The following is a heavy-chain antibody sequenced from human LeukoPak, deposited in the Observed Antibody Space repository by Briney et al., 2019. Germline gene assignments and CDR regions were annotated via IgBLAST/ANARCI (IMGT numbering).Heavy chain of an antibody. Sequence: ASVKVSCTASGYTFTGYYMHWVRQAPGQGLEWMGWINPNSGGTNYAQKFQGRVTMTRDTSISTVYMELSRLRSDDTAVYYCARVPDDIVPAAIFWFDPWGQGTLVTVSS. CDR3: ARVPDDIVPAAIFWFDP. D-gene: IGHD2-2*01. CDR2: INPNSGGT. V-gene: IGHV1-2*02. J-gene: IGHJ5*02. CDR1: GYTFTGYY.